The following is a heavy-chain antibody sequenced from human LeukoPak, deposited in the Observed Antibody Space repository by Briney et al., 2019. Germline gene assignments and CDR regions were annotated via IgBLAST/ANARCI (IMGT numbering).Heavy chain of an antibody. CDR2: IRYDGSNK. CDR3: AKELIKGYDFWSGYYLDY. D-gene: IGHD3-3*01. Sequence: AGSLRLSCAASGFTFSSYGMHWVRQAPGKGLEWVAFIRYDGSNKYYADSVKGRFTISRDNSKNTLYLQMNSLRAEDTAVYYCAKELIKGYDFWSGYYLDYWGQGTLVTVSS. J-gene: IGHJ4*02. CDR1: GFTFSSYG. V-gene: IGHV3-30*02.